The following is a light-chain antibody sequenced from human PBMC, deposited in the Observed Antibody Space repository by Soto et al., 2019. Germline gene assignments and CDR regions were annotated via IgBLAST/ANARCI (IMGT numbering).Light chain of an antibody. CDR1: QSVSSSY. Sequence: EIVLTQSPGTLSLSPGERATLSCRASQSVSSSYLAWYQQKPGQAPRLLIYVASRATGIPDRFSGSGSGTDFTLTITRLEPEDLAVYYCQHDGTSALFGPGTKVDI. J-gene: IGKJ3*01. V-gene: IGKV3-20*01. CDR2: VAS. CDR3: QHDGTSAL.